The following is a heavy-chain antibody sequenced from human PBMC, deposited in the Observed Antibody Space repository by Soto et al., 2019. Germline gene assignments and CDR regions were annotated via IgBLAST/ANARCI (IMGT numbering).Heavy chain of an antibody. CDR2: IKPNSGGT. CDR1: GYTFAGYS. J-gene: IGHJ6*02. V-gene: IGHV1-2*02. D-gene: IGHD3-10*01. CDR3: ARGFYGSEYYAMDV. Sequence: ASVKVSCKASGYTFAGYSIHWVRQAPGQGLEWMGWIKPNSGGTNFAQKFQGRVTLTGDTSISTAYMEMSGLRSDDTALYYCARGFYGSEYYAMDVWGQGTTVTVSS.